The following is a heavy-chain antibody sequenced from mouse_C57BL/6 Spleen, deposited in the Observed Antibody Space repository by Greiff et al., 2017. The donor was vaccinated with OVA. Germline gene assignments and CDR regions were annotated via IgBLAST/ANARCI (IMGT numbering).Heavy chain of an antibody. J-gene: IGHJ1*03. D-gene: IGHD4-1*01. V-gene: IGHV1-55*01. CDR1: GYTFTSYW. CDR2: IYPGSGST. CDR3: ARAQLTGHWYFDV. Sequence: VKLQQPGAELVKPGASVKMSCKASGYTFTSYWITWVKQRPGQGLEWIGDIYPGSGSTNYNEKFKSKATLTVDTSSSTAYMQLSSLTSEDSAVYYCARAQLTGHWYFDVWGTGTTVTVSS.